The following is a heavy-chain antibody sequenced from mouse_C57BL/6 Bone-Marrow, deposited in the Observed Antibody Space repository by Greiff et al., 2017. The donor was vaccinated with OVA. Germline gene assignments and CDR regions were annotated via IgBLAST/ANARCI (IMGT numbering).Heavy chain of an antibody. CDR2: IYPGSGST. V-gene: IGHV1-55*01. J-gene: IGHJ4*01. CDR3: ARRPLYAMDY. CDR1: GYTFTSYW. D-gene: IGHD6-1*01. Sequence: QVQLKQPGAELVKPGASVKMSCKASGYTFTSYWITWVKQRPGQGLEWIGDIYPGSGSTNYNEKFKSKATLTVDTSSSAAYMQLSSLTSEDSAVYYCARRPLYAMDYWGQGTSVTVSS.